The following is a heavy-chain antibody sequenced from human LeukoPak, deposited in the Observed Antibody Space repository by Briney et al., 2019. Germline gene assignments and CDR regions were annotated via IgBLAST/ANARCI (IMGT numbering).Heavy chain of an antibody. CDR1: GGSISSTTYY. D-gene: IGHD3-22*01. V-gene: IGHV4-39*07. J-gene: IGHJ5*02. CDR3: ARDPGALITMTINNWFDP. Sequence: PSETLSLTCTVSGGSISSTTYYWGWIRQTPGKGLEWIGSIYCTGGTYSNPSLRSRVTISIDTSKNQFSLNLSSVTAADTAVYYCARDPGALITMTINNWFDPWGQGTLVTVSS. CDR2: IYCTGGT.